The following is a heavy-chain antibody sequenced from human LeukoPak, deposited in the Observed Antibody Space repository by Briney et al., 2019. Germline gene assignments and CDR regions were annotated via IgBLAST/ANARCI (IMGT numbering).Heavy chain of an antibody. D-gene: IGHD3-16*01. CDR1: GFAFNLYG. CDR2: ISGSAVGT. CDR3: AKLGTYWYFDV. V-gene: IGHV3-23*01. J-gene: IGHJ2*01. Sequence: LSLTCAASGFAFNLYGMAWVRQAPGKGLEWVSGISGSAVGTYYADSVKGRFTISRDNPKNVLFLQMNNLRVEDTAVYFCAKLGTYWYFDVWGRGTLVTVSS.